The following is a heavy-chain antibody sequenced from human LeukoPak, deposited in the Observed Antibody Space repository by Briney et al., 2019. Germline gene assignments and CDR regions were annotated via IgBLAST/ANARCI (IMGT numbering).Heavy chain of an antibody. Sequence: SETLSLTCTVSGGSISSYYWSWIRQPPGKGLEWIGYIYSSGSTNYNPSLKSRITISVDTSKNQFSLKLSSVTAADTAVYYCARFAYCGGHCWYYFDYWGQGSLVAVSS. J-gene: IGHJ4*02. V-gene: IGHV4-59*01. CDR1: GGSISSYY. CDR2: IYSSGST. D-gene: IGHD2-21*02. CDR3: ARFAYCGGHCWYYFDY.